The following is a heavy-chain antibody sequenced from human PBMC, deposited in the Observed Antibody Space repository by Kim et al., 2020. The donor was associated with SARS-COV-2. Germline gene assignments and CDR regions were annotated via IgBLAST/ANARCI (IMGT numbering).Heavy chain of an antibody. Sequence: GSTYYNPSLKSRVTISVDTSKNQFSLKLSSVTAADTAVYYCARLGSWFDPWGQGTLVTVSS. J-gene: IGHJ5*02. CDR3: ARLGSWFDP. V-gene: IGHV4-39*01. D-gene: IGHD3-10*01. CDR2: GST.